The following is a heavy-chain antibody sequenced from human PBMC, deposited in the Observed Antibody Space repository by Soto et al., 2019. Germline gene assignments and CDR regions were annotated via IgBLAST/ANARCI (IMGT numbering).Heavy chain of an antibody. D-gene: IGHD6-6*01. J-gene: IGHJ3*02. CDR2: IYYSGST. Sequence: SETLPHTCTVSGGSISSYYWSWIRQPTGKGLEWIGYIYYSGSTNYNPSLKSRVTISVDTSKNQFSLKLSSVTAADTAVYYCARAQIVEQLVVAFDIWGQGTMVTVSS. CDR3: ARAQIVEQLVVAFDI. CDR1: GGSISSYY. V-gene: IGHV4-59*01.